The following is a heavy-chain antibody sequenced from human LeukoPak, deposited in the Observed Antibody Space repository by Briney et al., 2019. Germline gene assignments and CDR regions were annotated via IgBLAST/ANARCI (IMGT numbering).Heavy chain of an antibody. CDR3: ARELTGYSSGWYTFGY. CDR1: GFTFSSYT. D-gene: IGHD6-19*01. J-gene: IGHJ4*02. V-gene: IGHV3-48*03. Sequence: GGSLRLSCAASGFTFSSYTINWVRQAPGKGLEWVSYISSSGSTIYYADSVKGRFTISRDNAKNSLYLQMNSLRAEDTAVYYCARELTGYSSGWYTFGYWGQGTLVTVSS. CDR2: ISSSGSTI.